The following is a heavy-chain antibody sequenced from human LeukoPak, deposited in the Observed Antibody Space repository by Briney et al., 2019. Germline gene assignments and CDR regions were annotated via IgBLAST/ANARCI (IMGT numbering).Heavy chain of an antibody. CDR2: INPDSGGT. V-gene: IGHV1-2*02. J-gene: IGHJ2*01. CDR3: ARLGHGEGWFFDL. D-gene: IGHD4-17*01. CDR1: GYTFTSYY. Sequence: ASVKVSCKASGYTFTSYYMHWVRQAPGQGLEWMGRINPDSGGTHYAQKFQGRVTMTRDTSISTVYMEVTRLRSDDTAVFYCARLGHGEGWFFDLWGRGTLVTVSS.